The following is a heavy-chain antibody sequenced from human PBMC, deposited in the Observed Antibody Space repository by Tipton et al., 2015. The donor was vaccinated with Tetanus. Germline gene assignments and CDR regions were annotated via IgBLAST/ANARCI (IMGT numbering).Heavy chain of an antibody. CDR3: ARDPVLGIGTH. D-gene: IGHD2-21*01. CDR2: ISGSSTII. Sequence: SLRLSCVASGFTFKSYTINWVRQSPEKGLEWVACISGSSTIIYYADSVKGRFTISRDNVKNSVYLEMNSLRDEDTAVYYCARDPVLGIGTHWGQGTRVTVSS. CDR1: GFTFKSYT. J-gene: IGHJ4*02. V-gene: IGHV3-21*01.